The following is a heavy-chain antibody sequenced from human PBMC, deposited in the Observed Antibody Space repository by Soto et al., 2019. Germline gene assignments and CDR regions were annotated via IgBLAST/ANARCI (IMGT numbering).Heavy chain of an antibody. CDR2: ISWDGEK. CDR1: GFSLNTRGVG. Sequence: ITLKESGPTLVKPTQTLTLTCTFSGFSLNTRGVGVGWIRQPPGKALEWLALISWDGEKRYSPSLKSRLTITKDTSGNQVVLTMTNMDPVDTATYYCAHRRDDLLTGHYYFDYWGQGTLVTVSS. V-gene: IGHV2-5*02. J-gene: IGHJ4*02. D-gene: IGHD3-9*01. CDR3: AHRRDDLLTGHYYFDY.